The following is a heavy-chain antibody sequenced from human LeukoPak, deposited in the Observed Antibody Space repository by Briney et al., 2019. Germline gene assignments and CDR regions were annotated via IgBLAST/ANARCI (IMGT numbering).Heavy chain of an antibody. CDR2: INPNGGGT. V-gene: IGHV1-2*02. CDR1: GYTFTGYY. CDR3: AREEGGWHQLSHGWFDP. Sequence: ASVKVSCKASGYTFTGYYMYWVRQAPGQGLGWVGWINPNGGGTNYAQKFQGRVTTTRDTSISTAYMELSRLRSDDTAVYYCAREEGGWHQLSHGWFDPWGQGTLVTVSS. D-gene: IGHD6-13*01. J-gene: IGHJ5*02.